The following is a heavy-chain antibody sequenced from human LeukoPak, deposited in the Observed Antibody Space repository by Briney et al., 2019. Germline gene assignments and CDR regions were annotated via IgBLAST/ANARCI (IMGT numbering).Heavy chain of an antibody. J-gene: IGHJ4*02. CDR2: ISGSGGTT. CDR3: AKIKGGSSWQYYFDY. D-gene: IGHD6-13*01. CDR1: GFTFSSYA. Sequence: GGSLRLSCAASGFTFSSYAMGWVRQAPGKGLEWVSAISGSGGTTYYADSVKGRFTISRDNSKNTLYLQMNTLRAEDTALYYCAKIKGGSSWQYYFDYWGQGTLVTVSS. V-gene: IGHV3-23*01.